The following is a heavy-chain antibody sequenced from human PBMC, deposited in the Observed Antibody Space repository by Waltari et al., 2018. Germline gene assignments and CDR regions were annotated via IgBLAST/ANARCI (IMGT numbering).Heavy chain of an antibody. V-gene: IGHV1-2*02. CDR1: GYTFTGYS. D-gene: IGHD5-12*01. Sequence: QVQLVQSGAEVKKPGASVKVSCKASGYTFTGYSMHWVRQAPGQGLEWMGWINPNSGGTNYAQKFQVRVTMTRDTSISTAYMELSRLRSDDTAVYYCARVYSGYDWAIDYWGQGTLVTVSS. CDR3: ARVYSGYDWAIDY. CDR2: INPNSGGT. J-gene: IGHJ4*02.